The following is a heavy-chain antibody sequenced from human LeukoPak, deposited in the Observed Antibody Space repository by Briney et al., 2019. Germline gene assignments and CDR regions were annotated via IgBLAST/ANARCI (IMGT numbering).Heavy chain of an antibody. Sequence: MAGGSLRLSCVAYGFYFRDYSMNWVRQAPGKGVDWVSGISGTSSYMYYGDSVKGRFTVSRDNAKNSLYLQMESLRVEDTAVYYCARDLHYYGSGPWGQGTLVTVSS. CDR2: ISGTSSYM. V-gene: IGHV3-21*01. D-gene: IGHD3-10*01. CDR3: ARDLHYYGSGP. J-gene: IGHJ5*02. CDR1: GFYFRDYS.